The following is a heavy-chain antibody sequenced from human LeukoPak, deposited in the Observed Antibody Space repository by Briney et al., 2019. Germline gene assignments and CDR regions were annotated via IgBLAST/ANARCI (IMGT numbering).Heavy chain of an antibody. CDR2: IYYSGST. J-gene: IGHJ5*02. CDR1: GGSISSSSYY. D-gene: IGHD1-14*01. Sequence: SETLSLTCTVSGGSISSSSYYWGWIRQPPGKGLEWIGSIYYSGSTYYNPSLKSRVTISVDTSKNQFSLKLSSVTAADTALYYCARGGRTLAPPAAFNWFDPWGQGTLVTVSS. CDR3: ARGGRTLAPPAAFNWFDP. V-gene: IGHV4-39*07.